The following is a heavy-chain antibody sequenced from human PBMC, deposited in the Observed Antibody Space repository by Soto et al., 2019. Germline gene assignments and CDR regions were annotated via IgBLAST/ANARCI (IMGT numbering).Heavy chain of an antibody. Sequence: ASETLSLTCAVSGGSISSGGYSWSWIRQPPGEGLEWIGYIYHSGSTYYNPSLKSRVTISVDRSKNQFSLKLSSVTAADTAVYYCASNHPGYSSSWSSFDYWGQGTLVTVSS. D-gene: IGHD6-13*01. J-gene: IGHJ4*02. V-gene: IGHV4-30-2*01. CDR2: IYHSGST. CDR1: GGSISSGGYS. CDR3: ASNHPGYSSSWSSFDY.